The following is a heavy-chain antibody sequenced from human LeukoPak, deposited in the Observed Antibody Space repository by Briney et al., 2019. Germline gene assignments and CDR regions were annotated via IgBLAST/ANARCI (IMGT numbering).Heavy chain of an antibody. J-gene: IGHJ4*02. Sequence: PGGSLRLSCAASGFIFSSYAMSWVRQAPGKGLEWVSTISGSGGSTYYADSVKGRFTLSRDNSKNTLYLQMNSLRDEDTAVYYCARDPRYYDSSGYYYTHHFDYWGQGTLVTVSS. D-gene: IGHD3-22*01. CDR2: ISGSGGST. CDR3: ARDPRYYDSSGYYYTHHFDY. V-gene: IGHV3-23*01. CDR1: GFIFSSYA.